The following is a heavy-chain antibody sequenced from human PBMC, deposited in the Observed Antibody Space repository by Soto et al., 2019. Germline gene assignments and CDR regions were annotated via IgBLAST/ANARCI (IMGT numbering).Heavy chain of an antibody. V-gene: IGHV3-49*04. CDR3: TRGGMIVVLNAFDI. D-gene: IGHD3-22*01. CDR1: GFTFGDYA. CDR2: IRSKAYGGTT. J-gene: IGHJ3*02. Sequence: GGALRVSCTASGFTFGDYAMSWVRQAPGKGLEWVGFIRSKAYGGTTEYAASVKGRFTISRDDSKSIAYLQMNSLKTEDTAVYYCTRGGMIVVLNAFDIWGQVPTVPVS.